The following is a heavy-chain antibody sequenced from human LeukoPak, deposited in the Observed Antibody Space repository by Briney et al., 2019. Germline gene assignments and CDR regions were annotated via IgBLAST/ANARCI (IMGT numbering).Heavy chain of an antibody. CDR3: AGVRYRYFDY. Sequence: TSETLSLTCTVSGGSISSYYWSWIRQPPGKGLEWIGYIYYSGSTYYNPSLKSRVTISVDTSKNQFSLKLSSVTAADTAVYYCAGVRYRYFDYWGQGTLVTVSS. CDR2: IYYSGST. V-gene: IGHV4-59*06. CDR1: GGSISSYY. D-gene: IGHD4-17*01. J-gene: IGHJ4*02.